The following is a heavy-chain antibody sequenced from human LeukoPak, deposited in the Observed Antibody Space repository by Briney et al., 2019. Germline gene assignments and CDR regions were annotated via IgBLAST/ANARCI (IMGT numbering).Heavy chain of an antibody. J-gene: IGHJ4*02. Sequence: GGSLRLSCAASGFAFYNYAMSWVRQAPAKGLEWVSGISGSGDSAYYTDSVKGRFTISRDNSKNTLYLQMSNLTAEDTAVYHWASHTRMQLWGYFDLWGQGALVIVSS. V-gene: IGHV3-23*01. D-gene: IGHD5-18*01. CDR2: ISGSGDSA. CDR3: ASHTRMQLWGYFDL. CDR1: GFAFYNYA.